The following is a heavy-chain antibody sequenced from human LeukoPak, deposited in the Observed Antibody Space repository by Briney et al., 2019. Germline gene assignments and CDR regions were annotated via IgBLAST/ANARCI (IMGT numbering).Heavy chain of an antibody. CDR3: ARGRKDIVVVVAAYFQH. CDR1: GGSISSGGYY. CDR2: INHSGST. D-gene: IGHD2-15*01. V-gene: IGHV4-31*03. J-gene: IGHJ1*01. Sequence: SETLSLTCTVSGGSISSGGYYWSWIRQHPGKGLEWIGEINHSGSTNYNPSLKSRVTISVDTSKNQFSLKLSSVTAADTAVYYCARGRKDIVVVVAAYFQHWGQGTLVTVSS.